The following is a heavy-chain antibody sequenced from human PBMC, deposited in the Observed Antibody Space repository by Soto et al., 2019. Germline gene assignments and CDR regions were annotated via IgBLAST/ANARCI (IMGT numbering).Heavy chain of an antibody. CDR3: ATGRPGPVSTFPLFEY. Sequence: QVQLLESGGGVVQPGRSLGLSCTVSAFSFSTYGMHWVRQAPGKGLEWVAIVWADGATKYYADSVRGRFTISRDNSENTLYLQMNSLRAEDTAVYYCATGRPGPVSTFPLFEYWGQGTLVTVSS. V-gene: IGHV3-33*01. D-gene: IGHD3-3*02. J-gene: IGHJ4*02. CDR1: AFSFSTYG. CDR2: VWADGATK.